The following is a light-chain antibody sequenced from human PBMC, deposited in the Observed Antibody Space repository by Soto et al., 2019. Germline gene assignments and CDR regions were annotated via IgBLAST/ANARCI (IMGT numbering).Light chain of an antibody. CDR3: LQHNRYPWT. CDR2: ASS. J-gene: IGKJ1*01. V-gene: IGKV1-17*01. Sequence: DVQMTQSASSLSASVGERVTMSCRASQSIGKHLNWYQQKPGKAPKFLIYASSSLQSGVPSRFSGSGSGTDFTLTISSLQPEDFATYSCLQHNRYPWTFGQGTKV. CDR1: QSIGKH.